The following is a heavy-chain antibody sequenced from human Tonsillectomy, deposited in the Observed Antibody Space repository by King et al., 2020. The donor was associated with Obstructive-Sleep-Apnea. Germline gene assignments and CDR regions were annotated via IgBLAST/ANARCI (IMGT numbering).Heavy chain of an antibody. J-gene: IGHJ4*02. V-gene: IGHV3-9*01. CDR1: GFTFDDYA. CDR2: INCDGTRL. CDR3: AKGVASYNTISIDS. D-gene: IGHD3-10*01. Sequence: VQLVESGGGLVQPGRSLRLSCAASGFTFDDYAMHWVRQAPGKGLEWVSGINCDGTRLGYADSVKGRFTISRDNAKNSLYLQMNSLRTEDTALYWCAKGVASYNTISIDSWGQRTPVTVSS.